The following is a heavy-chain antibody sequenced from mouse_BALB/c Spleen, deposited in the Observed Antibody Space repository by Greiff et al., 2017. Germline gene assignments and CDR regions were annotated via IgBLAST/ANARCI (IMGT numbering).Heavy chain of an antibody. D-gene: IGHD2-14*01. CDR3: TRRRGTYFDV. CDR1: GYTFTDYE. J-gene: IGHJ1*01. V-gene: IGHV1-15*01. Sequence: VQLQQSGAELVRPGASVTLSCKASGYTFTDYEMHWVKQTPVHGLEWIGAIDPETGGTAYNQKFKGKATLTADKSSSTAYMELRSLTSEDSAVYYCTRRRGTYFDVWGAGTTVTVSS. CDR2: IDPETGGT.